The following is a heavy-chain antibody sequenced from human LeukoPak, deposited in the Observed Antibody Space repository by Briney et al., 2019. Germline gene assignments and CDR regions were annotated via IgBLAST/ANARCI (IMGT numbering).Heavy chain of an antibody. V-gene: IGHV1-24*01. Sequence: ASVKVSCKVSGYTLTELSMHWVRQAPGKGLEWMGGFDPEDGETIYAQKFQGRVTMTEDTPTDTAYMELSSLRSEDTAVYYCATSVIGFLEWLPTDYWGQGTLVTVSS. CDR1: GYTLTELS. CDR3: ATSVIGFLEWLPTDY. J-gene: IGHJ4*02. CDR2: FDPEDGET. D-gene: IGHD3-3*02.